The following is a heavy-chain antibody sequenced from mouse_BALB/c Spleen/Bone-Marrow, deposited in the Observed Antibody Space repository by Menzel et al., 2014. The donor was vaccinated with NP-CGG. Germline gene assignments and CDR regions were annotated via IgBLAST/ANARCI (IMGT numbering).Heavy chain of an antibody. Sequence: EVQLQQSGAELVRPGALVKLSCKASGFNIKDYYMHWVKQRPEQGLEWIGWIDPENGNTIYDPKFQGEAIITADTSSNTAYLQLSSLTSEDTAVYYCARSYYYGSSLYAMDYWGQGTSVTVSS. D-gene: IGHD1-1*01. CDR2: IDPENGNT. V-gene: IGHV14-1*02. J-gene: IGHJ4*01. CDR1: GFNIKDYY. CDR3: ARSYYYGSSLYAMDY.